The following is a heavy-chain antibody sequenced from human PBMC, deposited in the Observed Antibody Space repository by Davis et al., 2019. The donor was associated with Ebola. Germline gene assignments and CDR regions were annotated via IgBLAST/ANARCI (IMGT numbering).Heavy chain of an antibody. CDR2: FDPEQNKT. V-gene: IGHV1-24*01. J-gene: IGHJ4*02. D-gene: IGHD5-12*01. CDR1: GYTLTEMS. Sequence: ASVKVSCKVSGYTLTEMSMHWVRQAPGKGLEWMGGFDPEQNKTVYAQKFQGRVTITADESTSTAYMELSSLRSEDTAVYYCASGLGYSGYEPFDNWGQGTLVTVSS. CDR3: ASGLGYSGYEPFDN.